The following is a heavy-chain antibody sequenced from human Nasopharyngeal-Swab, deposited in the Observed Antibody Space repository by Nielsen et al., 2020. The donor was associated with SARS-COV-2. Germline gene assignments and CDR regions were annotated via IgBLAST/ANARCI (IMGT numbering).Heavy chain of an antibody. CDR1: GYSFTSYW. Sequence: GGSLRLSCKGSGYSFTSYWIGWVRQLPGKGLEWMGIIYPGDSDTIYSPSFEGQVTISADMSIHTAYLQWSSLKASDTAIYFCARLPHCGGDCPPDVWGQGTSVTVSS. CDR3: ARLPHCGGDCPPDV. V-gene: IGHV5-51*01. J-gene: IGHJ6*02. CDR2: IYPGDSDT. D-gene: IGHD2-21*02.